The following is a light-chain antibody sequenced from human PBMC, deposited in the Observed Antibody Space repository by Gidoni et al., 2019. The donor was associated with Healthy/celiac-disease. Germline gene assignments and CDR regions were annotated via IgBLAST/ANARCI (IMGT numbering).Light chain of an antibody. Sequence: VIWMTQSPSLLSASTGDRVTISCRMSQSIGSYLAWYQQKPGKAPELLIYAASTLQSGVPSRFSGSGSGTDFTLTISCLQAEDFATYYCQQYYSFPRTFGQGTKVEIK. J-gene: IGKJ1*01. CDR1: QSIGSY. V-gene: IGKV1D-8*01. CDR2: AAS. CDR3: QQYYSFPRT.